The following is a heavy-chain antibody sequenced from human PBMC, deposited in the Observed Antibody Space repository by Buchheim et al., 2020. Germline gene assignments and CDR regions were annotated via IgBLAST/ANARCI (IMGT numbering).Heavy chain of an antibody. CDR3: ARLPYYYDSSGFYEDV. J-gene: IGHJ6*02. V-gene: IGHV4-61*02. D-gene: IGHD3-22*01. CDR2: MYTSGST. Sequence: QVQLQESGPGLVKPSQTLSLTCTVSGGSISSGSYYWSWIRQPAGKGLEWIGRMYTSGSTNYNPSLKSRVTISVDTPKNQFSLKLSSVTAADTAVYYCARLPYYYDSSGFYEDVWGQGTT. CDR1: GGSISSGSYY.